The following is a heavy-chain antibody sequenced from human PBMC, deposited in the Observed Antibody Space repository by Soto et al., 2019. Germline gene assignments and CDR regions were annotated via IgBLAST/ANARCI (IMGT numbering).Heavy chain of an antibody. CDR1: GFTFSSYA. D-gene: IGHD4-17*01. J-gene: IGHJ4*02. V-gene: IGHV3-23*01. CDR2: ISGSGTNR. CDR3: AKDRVDYGDYRGLDS. Sequence: EVQLLESGGGLVQPGGSLRLSCAASGFTFSSYAMTWVRQAPGKGLEWVSAISGSGTNRYYADSVKGRFTISRDNSKHTLYLQMNSLRAEDTAVYYCAKDRVDYGDYRGLDSWGQGTLVTVSS.